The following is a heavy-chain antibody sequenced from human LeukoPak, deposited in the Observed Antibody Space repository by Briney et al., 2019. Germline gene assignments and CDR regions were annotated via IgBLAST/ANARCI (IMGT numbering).Heavy chain of an antibody. Sequence: TGGSLRLSCAASGFTFSSYAMSWVRQAPGKGLEWVSAISGSGGSTYYADSVKGRFTISRDNSKNTLYLQMNSLRAEDTAVYYCANPIPGVAVPAATTRIIDYWGQGTLVTVSS. CDR1: GFTFSSYA. D-gene: IGHD2-2*01. V-gene: IGHV3-23*01. CDR2: ISGSGGST. CDR3: ANPIPGVAVPAATTRIIDY. J-gene: IGHJ4*02.